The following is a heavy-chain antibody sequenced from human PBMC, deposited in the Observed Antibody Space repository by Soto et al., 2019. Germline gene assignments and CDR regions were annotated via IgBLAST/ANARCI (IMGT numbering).Heavy chain of an antibody. CDR1: GDTFNSYV. CDR3: TRSYGYAFGGSLDY. V-gene: IGHV1-69*01. CDR2: IITAFGTT. Sequence: QVQLVQSGPEVKKPGSSVKVSCKASGDTFNSYVITWVRQAPGQGLEWLGGIITAFGTTSYAQNFQDRLTINADEAASTVHMELSSLTSDATAIYYCTRSYGYAFGGSLDYWGQCSLVTVAS. D-gene: IGHD5-18*01. J-gene: IGHJ4*02.